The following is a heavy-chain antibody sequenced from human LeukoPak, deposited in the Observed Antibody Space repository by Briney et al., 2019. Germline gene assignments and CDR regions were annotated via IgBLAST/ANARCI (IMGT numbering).Heavy chain of an antibody. J-gene: IGHJ4*02. V-gene: IGHV4-34*01. CDR1: GGSFSGYY. D-gene: IGHD1/OR15-1a*01. Sequence: PSETLSLTCAVYGGSFSGYYWSWIRQPPGKGLEWIGEINQSGSTNYNPSLKSRVTISVDTSKNQFSLKLSSVTAADTAVYYCAKQGNYWGQGTLVTVSS. CDR3: AKQGNY. CDR2: INQSGST.